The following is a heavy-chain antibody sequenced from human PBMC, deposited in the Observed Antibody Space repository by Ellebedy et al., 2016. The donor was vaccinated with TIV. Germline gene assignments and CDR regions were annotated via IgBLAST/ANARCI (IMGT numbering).Heavy chain of an antibody. CDR1: GFTFSSYA. D-gene: IGHD3-22*01. J-gene: IGHJ4*02. Sequence: GESLKISXAASGFTFSSYAMSWVRQAPGKGLEWVSAISGSGGSTYYADSVKGRFTISRDNSKNTLYLQMNSLRAEDTAVYYCAKFGSGYSYYFDYWGQGTLVTVSS. V-gene: IGHV3-23*01. CDR3: AKFGSGYSYYFDY. CDR2: ISGSGGST.